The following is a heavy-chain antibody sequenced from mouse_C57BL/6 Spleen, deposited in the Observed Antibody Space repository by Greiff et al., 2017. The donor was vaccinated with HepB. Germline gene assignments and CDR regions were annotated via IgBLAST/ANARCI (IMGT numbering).Heavy chain of an antibody. CDR1: GYTFTSYW. D-gene: IGHD1-1*01. CDR3: ARSDTTEYFDV. V-gene: IGHV1-69*01. J-gene: IGHJ1*03. CDR2: IDPSDSYT. Sequence: LQQPGAELVMPGASVKLSCKASGYTFTSYWMHWVKQRPGQGLEWIGEIDPSDSYTNYNQKFKGKSTLTVDKSSSTAYMQLSSLTSEDSAVYYCARSDTTEYFDVWGTGTTVTVSS.